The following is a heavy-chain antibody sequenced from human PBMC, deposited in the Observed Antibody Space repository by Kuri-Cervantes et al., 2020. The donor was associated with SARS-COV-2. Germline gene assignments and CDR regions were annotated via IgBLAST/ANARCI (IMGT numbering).Heavy chain of an antibody. Sequence: LRLSCTVSGGPISSDRYYWSWIRQPAGKGLEWIGRIYPSGSTNYHPSLKSRVTLSVDTSKNRFSLKLSSVTAADTAVYYCARGTHYFDSTTYWSTGWVWGQGTLVTVSS. D-gene: IGHD3-22*01. CDR3: ARGTHYFDSTTYWSTGWV. V-gene: IGHV4-61*02. CDR2: IYPSGST. CDR1: GGPISSDRYY. J-gene: IGHJ4*02.